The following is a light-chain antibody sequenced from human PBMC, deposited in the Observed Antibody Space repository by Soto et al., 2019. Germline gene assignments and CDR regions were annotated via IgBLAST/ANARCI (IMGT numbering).Light chain of an antibody. J-gene: IGLJ2*01. CDR3: GLYAGSNDVV. Sequence: QSALTQPPSASGSPGQSGALSCTGTSSDIGAYKFVSWYQQHPGKAPKLIIYEVSIRPSGVPGRFSGSKSGKTASLTVSGLLDEDEADYYCGLYAGSNDVVFGGGTKLTVL. V-gene: IGLV2-8*01. CDR2: EVS. CDR1: SSDIGAYKF.